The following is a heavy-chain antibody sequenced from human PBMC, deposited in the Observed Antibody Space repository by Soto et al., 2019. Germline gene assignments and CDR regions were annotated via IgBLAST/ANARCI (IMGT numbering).Heavy chain of an antibody. CDR2: ISYDGSNK. CDR3: ARVLGGGY. Sequence: QVQLVESGGGVVQPGRSLRLSCAASGFTFSSYAMHWVRQAPGKGLEWVAVISYDGSNKYYADSVKGRFTISRDNSKNTLYLQMNSLRAEDTAVYYCARVLGGGYWGHGTLVTVSS. CDR1: GFTFSSYA. V-gene: IGHV3-30-3*01. J-gene: IGHJ4*01. D-gene: IGHD3-16*01.